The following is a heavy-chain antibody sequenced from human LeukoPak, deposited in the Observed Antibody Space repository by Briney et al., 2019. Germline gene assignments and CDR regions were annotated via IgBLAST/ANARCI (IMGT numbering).Heavy chain of an antibody. CDR2: IYYSGST. J-gene: IGHJ4*02. D-gene: IGHD4-17*01. Sequence: SETLSLTCTVSGGSVSSYYWSWIRQPPGKGLEWIGYIYYSGSTNYNPSLKSRVTISVDTSKNQFSLKLSSVTAEDTAVYYCARSRTYGDYGRGLDYWGQGTLVTVSS. V-gene: IGHV4-59*02. CDR3: ARSRTYGDYGRGLDY. CDR1: GGSVSSYY.